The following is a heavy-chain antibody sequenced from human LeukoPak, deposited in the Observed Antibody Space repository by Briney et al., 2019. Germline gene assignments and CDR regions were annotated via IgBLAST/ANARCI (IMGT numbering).Heavy chain of an antibody. Sequence: TSETLSLTCAVSGGSISSYYWSWIRQPPGKGLEWIGYIYYSGSTNYNPSLKSRVTISVDTSKSQFSLKLNSVTAADTAVYYCARSGGYSSPQNYWGQGTLVTVSS. V-gene: IGHV4-59*01. CDR3: ARSGGYSSPQNY. CDR1: GGSISSYY. J-gene: IGHJ4*02. CDR2: IYYSGST. D-gene: IGHD6-19*01.